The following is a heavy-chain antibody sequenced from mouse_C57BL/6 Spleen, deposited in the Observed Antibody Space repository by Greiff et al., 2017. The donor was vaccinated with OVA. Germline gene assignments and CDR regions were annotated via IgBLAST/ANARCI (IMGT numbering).Heavy chain of an antibody. CDR2: IDPSDSYT. V-gene: IGHV1-50*01. J-gene: IGHJ2*01. Sequence: QVQLQQPGAELVKPGASVKLSCKASGYTFPSYWMQWVKQRPGQGLEWIGEIDPSDSYTNYNQKFKGKATLTVDTSSSTAYMQLSSLTSEDSAVYYCARTDFDYWGQGTTLTVSS. CDR3: ARTDFDY. CDR1: GYTFPSYW.